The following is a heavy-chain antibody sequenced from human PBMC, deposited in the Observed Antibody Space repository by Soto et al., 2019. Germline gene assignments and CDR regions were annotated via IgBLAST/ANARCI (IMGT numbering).Heavy chain of an antibody. J-gene: IGHJ4*02. Sequence: GESLKISCAASGFTFSSYAMSWVRQAPGKGLEWVSAISGSGGSTYYADSVKGRFTISRDNSKNTLYLQMNSLRAEDTAVYYCAKGPRPSSWYYFDYWGQGTLVTVSS. CDR1: GFTFSSYA. CDR2: ISGSGGST. V-gene: IGHV3-23*01. D-gene: IGHD6-13*01. CDR3: AKGPRPSSWYYFDY.